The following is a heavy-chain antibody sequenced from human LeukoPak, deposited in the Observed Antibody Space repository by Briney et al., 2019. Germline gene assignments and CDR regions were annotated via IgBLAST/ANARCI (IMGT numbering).Heavy chain of an antibody. CDR3: AVRGYSYGTSYYFDY. V-gene: IGHV1-18*01. J-gene: IGHJ4*02. Sequence: ASVKVSCKASGYTFTSYGISWVRQAPGQGLEWMGWISAYNGNTNYAQKLQGRVTMTTDTSTSTAYMELRCLRSDDTAVYYCAVRGYSYGTSYYFDYWGQGTLVTVSS. CDR2: ISAYNGNT. D-gene: IGHD5-18*01. CDR1: GYTFTSYG.